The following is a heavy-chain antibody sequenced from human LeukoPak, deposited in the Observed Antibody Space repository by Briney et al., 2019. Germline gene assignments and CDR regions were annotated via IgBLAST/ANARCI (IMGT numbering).Heavy chain of an antibody. J-gene: IGHJ4*02. V-gene: IGHV1-3*01. CDR3: ARCGVLGDFDY. CDR1: GYTFTSHA. Sequence: ASVKVSCKASGYTFTSHALHWVRQAPGQRLEWTGWINAGNGNTKYSQKFQGRVTITTDTSASTAYMELSSLRSEDTAVYFCARCGVLGDFDYWGQGTLVAVSS. CDR2: INAGNGNT. D-gene: IGHD3-10*02.